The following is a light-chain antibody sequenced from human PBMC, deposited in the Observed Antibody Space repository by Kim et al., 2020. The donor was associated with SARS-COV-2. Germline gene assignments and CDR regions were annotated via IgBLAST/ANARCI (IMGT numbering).Light chain of an antibody. CDR3: QSYDSSLTGSV. Sequence: RVTISCTGGSANIGAGYDVHWYQQLPGTAPKLLIYDNNNRPSGVPDRFSGSKSGTSASLAITGLQAEDEADYYCQSYDSSLTGSVFGGGTQLTVL. CDR2: DNN. J-gene: IGLJ3*02. V-gene: IGLV1-40*01. CDR1: SANIGAGYD.